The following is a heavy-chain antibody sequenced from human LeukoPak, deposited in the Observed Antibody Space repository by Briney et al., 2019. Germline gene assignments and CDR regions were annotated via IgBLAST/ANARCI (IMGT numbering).Heavy chain of an antibody. V-gene: IGHV3-30*04. CDR2: ISYDGSNE. CDR3: ARGHYNYVWGNWFDP. CDR1: GFTFSSYV. J-gene: IGHJ5*02. D-gene: IGHD3-16*01. Sequence: GGSLRLSCAASGFTFSSYVMHWVRQAPGKGLEWVAIISYDGSNEYYADSVKGRFTISRDNSKNTLYLQMNSLRAADTAVYYCARGHYNYVWGNWFDPWGQGTLVTVSS.